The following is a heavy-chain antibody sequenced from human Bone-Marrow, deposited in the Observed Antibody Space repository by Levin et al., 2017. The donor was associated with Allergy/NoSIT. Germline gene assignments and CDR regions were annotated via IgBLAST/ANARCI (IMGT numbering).Heavy chain of an antibody. CDR3: AKAAGYCSDNSCYGDY. D-gene: IGHD2-15*01. Sequence: GASVKVSCKASGYTFTNYAMNWVRQAPGQGLEWMGWINTDSGNPTYAQGFTGRFVFSVDASVSTTYLQINSLKAGDTAIYYCAKAAGYCSDNSCYGDYWGQGTLLTVSS. CDR2: INTDSGNP. V-gene: IGHV7-4-1*02. J-gene: IGHJ4*02. CDR1: GYTFTNYA.